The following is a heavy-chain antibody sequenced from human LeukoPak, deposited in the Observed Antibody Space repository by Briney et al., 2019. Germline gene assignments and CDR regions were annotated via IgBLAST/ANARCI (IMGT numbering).Heavy chain of an antibody. CDR3: ARGLRGLWFGELTRYYFDY. D-gene: IGHD3-10*01. V-gene: IGHV1-8*01. J-gene: IGHJ4*02. CDR1: GYTFTSYG. CDR2: MNPNSGNT. Sequence: GASVKVSCKASGYTFTSYGINWVRQATGQGLEWMGWMNPNSGNTGYAQKFQGRVTMTRNTSISTAYMELSSLRSEDTAVYYCARGLRGLWFGELTRYYFDYWGQGTLVTVSS.